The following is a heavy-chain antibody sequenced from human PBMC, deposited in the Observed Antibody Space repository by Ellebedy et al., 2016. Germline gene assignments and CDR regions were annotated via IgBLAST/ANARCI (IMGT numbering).Heavy chain of an antibody. CDR3: AGESRGITALGTSLHY. V-gene: IGHV3-53*01. D-gene: IGHD6-13*01. CDR2: LYRTGST. J-gene: IGHJ4*02. CDR1: GFTVSDNY. Sequence: GGSLRLSCAVSGFTVSDNYMSWVRQAPGKGLEWVATLYRTGSTFYPDSAKGRFTISRDNSKNTLYLQMNSLRVEDTAVYYCAGESRGITALGTSLHYWGQGTLVIVSS.